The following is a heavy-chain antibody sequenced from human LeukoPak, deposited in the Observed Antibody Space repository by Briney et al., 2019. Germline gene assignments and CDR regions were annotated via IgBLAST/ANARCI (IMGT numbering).Heavy chain of an antibody. D-gene: IGHD6-6*01. CDR3: ARVRRIAARAHYFDY. CDR2: ITGLGGRT. Sequence: PGGSLRPSCTASGFTFSSYDISWVRQAPGKALEWVSTITGLGGRTYYADSVKGRFTISRDNSKNTLYLQMHSLRAEDTAVYYCARVRRIAARAHYFDYWGQGTLVTVSS. V-gene: IGHV3-23*01. J-gene: IGHJ4*02. CDR1: GFTFSSYD.